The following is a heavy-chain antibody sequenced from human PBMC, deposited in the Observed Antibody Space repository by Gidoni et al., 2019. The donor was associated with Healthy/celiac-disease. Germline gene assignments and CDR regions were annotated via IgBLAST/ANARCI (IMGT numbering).Heavy chain of an antibody. D-gene: IGHD5-12*01. CDR1: RFTFSSYD. Sequence: EVQLVESGGGLVQPGGSLNLSCSASRFTFSSYDMHWVRQATGKGLEWVSAIGTAGDTYYPGSVKGRFTISRENAKNSLYLQMNSLRAGDTAVYYCARVGYSGYDWDDFDIWGQGTMVTVSS. V-gene: IGHV3-13*01. CDR2: IGTAGDT. J-gene: IGHJ3*02. CDR3: ARVGYSGYDWDDFDI.